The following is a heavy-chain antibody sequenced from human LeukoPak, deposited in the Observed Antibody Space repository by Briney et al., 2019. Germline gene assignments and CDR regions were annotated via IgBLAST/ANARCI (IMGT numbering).Heavy chain of an antibody. V-gene: IGHV1-24*01. CDR1: GYTLTELS. J-gene: IGHJ4*02. CDR2: FDPEDGET. CDR3: ARDRPPYYYDSSGYIDY. Sequence: ASVKVSCKVSGYTLTELSMHWVRQAPGKGLEWMGGFDPEDGETIYAQKFQGRVTMTRDTSTSTVYMELSSLRSEDTAVYYCARDRPPYYYDSSGYIDYWGQGTLVTVSS. D-gene: IGHD3-22*01.